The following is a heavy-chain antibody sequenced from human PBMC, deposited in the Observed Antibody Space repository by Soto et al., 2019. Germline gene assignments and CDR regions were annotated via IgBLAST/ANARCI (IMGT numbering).Heavy chain of an antibody. J-gene: IGHJ4*02. D-gene: IGHD3-3*01. CDR2: ISYDGSNK. CDR3: AKGDYDFWSGYRPDFDY. V-gene: IGHV3-30*18. CDR1: GFTFSSYG. Sequence: PGGSLRLSCAASGFTFSSYGMHWVRQAPGKGLEWVAVISYDGSNKYYADSVKGRFTISRDNSKNTLYLQMNSLRAEDTAVYYCAKGDYDFWSGYRPDFDYWGQGTLVTVSS.